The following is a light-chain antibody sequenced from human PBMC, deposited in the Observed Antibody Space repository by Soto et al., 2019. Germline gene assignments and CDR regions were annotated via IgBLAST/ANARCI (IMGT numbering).Light chain of an antibody. CDR2: DAS. V-gene: IGKV3D-11*02. J-gene: IGKJ5*01. CDR3: QQRSNWHPIT. CDR1: QSVADN. Sequence: EVVMTQSPATLSVSPGERVTLSCRSSQSVADNLAWFQQKPGQAPRLLISDASNRATGIPARFSGSGSGTDFTLTISSLEHEDFAVYYCQQRSNWHPITFGQGTRLEIK.